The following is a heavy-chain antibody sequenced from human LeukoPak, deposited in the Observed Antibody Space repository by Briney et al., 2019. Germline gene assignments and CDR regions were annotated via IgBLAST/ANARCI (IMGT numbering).Heavy chain of an antibody. CDR1: GFTFSSYG. CDR2: ISYDGSNK. V-gene: IGHV3-30*18. CDR3: AKIAEKGWYYYYGTDV. D-gene: IGHD2-15*01. J-gene: IGHJ6*02. Sequence: GGSLRLSCAASGFTFSSYGMHWVRQAPGKGLEWVAVISYDGSNKYYADSVKGRFTISRDNSKNTLYLQMNSLRAEDTAVYYCAKIAEKGWYYYYGTDVWGQGTTVTVSS.